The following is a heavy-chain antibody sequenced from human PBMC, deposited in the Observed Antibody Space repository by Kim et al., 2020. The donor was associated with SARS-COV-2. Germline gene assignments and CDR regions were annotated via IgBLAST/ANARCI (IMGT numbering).Heavy chain of an antibody. Sequence: SETLSLTCAVYGGSFSGYYWSWIRQPPGKGLEWIGEINHSGSTNYNPSLKSRVTISVDTSKNQFSLKLSSVTAADTAVYYWARFYLGNIVATAGFDYWGQGTLVTVSS. CDR2: INHSGST. J-gene: IGHJ4*02. CDR3: ARFYLGNIVATAGFDY. CDR1: GGSFSGYY. V-gene: IGHV4-34*01. D-gene: IGHD5-12*01.